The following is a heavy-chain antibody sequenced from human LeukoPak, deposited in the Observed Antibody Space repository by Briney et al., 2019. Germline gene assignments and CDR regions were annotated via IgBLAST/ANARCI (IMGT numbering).Heavy chain of an antibody. CDR2: ISYDGSNE. D-gene: IGHD5-18*01. V-gene: IGHV3-30*04. J-gene: IGHJ3*02. CDR3: ARARSSYGYGDAFDI. CDR1: GFTFSSYV. Sequence: PGGSLRLSCAASGFTFSSYVMHWVRQAPGKGLEWVAIISYDGSNEYYAGSVKGRFTISRDNSKNTLYLQMNSLRAADTAVYYCARARSSYGYGDAFDIWGQGTMVTVSS.